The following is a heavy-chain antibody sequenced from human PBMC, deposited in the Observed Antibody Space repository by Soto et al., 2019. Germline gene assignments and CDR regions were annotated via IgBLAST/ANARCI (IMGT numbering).Heavy chain of an antibody. CDR2: ISSSSSYI. J-gene: IGHJ4*02. V-gene: IGHV3-21*01. D-gene: IGHD6-6*01. CDR1: GFTFSSYS. Sequence: EVQLVESGGGLVKPGGSLRLSCPASGFTFSSYSMNWVRQAPGKGLEWVSSISSSSSYIYYADSVKGRFTISRDNAKNSLYLQMNSLRAEDTAVYYCARVGGQLVPGFDYWGQGTLVTVSS. CDR3: ARVGGQLVPGFDY.